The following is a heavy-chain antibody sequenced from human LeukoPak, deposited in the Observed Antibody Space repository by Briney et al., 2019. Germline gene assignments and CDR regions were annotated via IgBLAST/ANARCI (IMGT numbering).Heavy chain of an antibody. D-gene: IGHD6-19*01. Sequence: SETLSLTCAVYGGSFSGYYWSWIRQPPGKGLEWIGEINHSGSTNYNPSLKGRVTISVDTSKNQFSLKLSSVTAADTAVYYCARAHSSGYLGYWGQGTLVTVSS. CDR2: INHSGST. CDR3: ARAHSSGYLGY. CDR1: GGSFSGYY. V-gene: IGHV4-34*01. J-gene: IGHJ4*02.